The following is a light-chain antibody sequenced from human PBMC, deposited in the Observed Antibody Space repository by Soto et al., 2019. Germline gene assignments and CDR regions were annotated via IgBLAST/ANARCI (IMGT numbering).Light chain of an antibody. CDR3: QRGDT. CDR1: QSGSSN. CDR2: DAS. J-gene: IGKJ5*01. Sequence: EIVLTQSPATLSLSPGERATLSSRASQSGSSNLAWYQQKPGQAPRLLIYDASNRATGIPARFSGSGSGTDFTLTIRRLEPEDFAVYYCQRGDTFGHGTRLEIK. V-gene: IGKV3-11*01.